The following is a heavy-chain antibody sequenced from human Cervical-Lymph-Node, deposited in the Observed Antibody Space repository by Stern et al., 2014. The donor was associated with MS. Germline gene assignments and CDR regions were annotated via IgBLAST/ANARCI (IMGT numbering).Heavy chain of an antibody. J-gene: IGHJ6*02. Sequence: EVQLVESGGGLVQPGGSLRLSCVASGFTFSSSAMRWLRQAPGKGLEWVSGTSGSSGSTYYADTVKGRFTISRDNSKNTLYLPLTRLRSEDKALYYCARQVAGSGMDVWGQGTTVTVSS. CDR3: ARQVAGSGMDV. D-gene: IGHD5-12*01. CDR1: GFTFSSSA. V-gene: IGHV3-23*04. CDR2: TSGSSGST.